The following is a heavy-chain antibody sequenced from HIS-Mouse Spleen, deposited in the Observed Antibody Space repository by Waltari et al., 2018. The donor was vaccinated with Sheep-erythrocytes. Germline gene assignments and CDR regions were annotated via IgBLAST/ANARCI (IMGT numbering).Heavy chain of an antibody. V-gene: IGHV3-21*01. CDR1: GFTFSSYS. CDR2: ISSSSSYI. J-gene: IGHJ6*02. D-gene: IGHD1-26*01. Sequence: EVQLVESGGGLVKPGGSLRLSCAASGFTFSSYSMNWVRQAPGKGLEWVSSISSSSSYIYYADSVKGRFTISRDNAKNSLYLQMNSLRAEDTAVYYCARDQGDSGSYYYYYGMDVWGQGTTVTVSS. CDR3: ARDQGDSGSYYYYYGMDV.